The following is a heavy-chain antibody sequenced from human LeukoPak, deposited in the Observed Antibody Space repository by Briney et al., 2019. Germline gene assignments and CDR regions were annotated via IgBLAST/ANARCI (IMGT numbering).Heavy chain of an antibody. CDR1: GFTFSSYA. Sequence: GGSLRLSCAASGFTFSSYAMTWVRQAPGKGLEWVSGISGSGSSTYYADSVKGRFTLSRDYPKNTLYLQMNSLRAEDTAVYFCAKYSGSYYYPPNWDSWGQGTLVTVSS. D-gene: IGHD1-26*01. V-gene: IGHV3-23*01. CDR2: ISGSGSST. CDR3: AKYSGSYYYPPNWDS. J-gene: IGHJ4*02.